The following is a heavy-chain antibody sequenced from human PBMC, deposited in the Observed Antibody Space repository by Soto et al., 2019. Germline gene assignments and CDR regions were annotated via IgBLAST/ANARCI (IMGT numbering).Heavy chain of an antibody. D-gene: IGHD1-26*01. V-gene: IGHV3-30-3*01. Sequence: QVQLVESGGGVVQPGRSLRLSCAASGYIFSSYALHWVRQAPGKGLEWVAVISHDGGNIFYADSVKGRFTISRDNSMNTLYLQMNGLSGEDTAVYYCAREANGNTSYYDYLDYWGQGTLVTVSS. CDR1: GYIFSSYA. J-gene: IGHJ4*02. CDR2: ISHDGGNI. CDR3: AREANGNTSYYDYLDY.